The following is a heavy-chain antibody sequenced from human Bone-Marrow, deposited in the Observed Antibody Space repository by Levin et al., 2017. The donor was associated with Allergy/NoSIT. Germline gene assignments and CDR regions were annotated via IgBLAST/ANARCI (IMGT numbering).Heavy chain of an antibody. CDR1: GGSISSGGYY. CDR3: AREAAAAAGNFFDY. J-gene: IGHJ4*02. Sequence: SETLSLTCTVSGGSISSGGYYWSWIRQHPGKGLEWIGYIYYSGSTYYNPSLKSRVTISVDTSKNQFSLKLSSVTAADTAVYYCAREAAAAAGNFFDYWGQGTLVTVSS. V-gene: IGHV4-31*03. CDR2: IYYSGST. D-gene: IGHD6-13*01.